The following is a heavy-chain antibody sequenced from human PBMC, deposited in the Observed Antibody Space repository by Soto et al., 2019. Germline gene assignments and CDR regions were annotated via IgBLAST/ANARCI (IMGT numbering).Heavy chain of an antibody. V-gene: IGHV1-69*02. J-gene: IGHJ5*02. Sequence: QVQLVQSGAEVKKPGSSVKVSCKASGGTFSSYTISWVRQAPGQGLEWMGRIIPILGIANYAQKFQGRVTITADKSTSTAYMELSSLRSEDTAVYYCARADYDFWSDNPLERWFAPWGQGTLVTVSS. D-gene: IGHD3-3*01. CDR1: GGTFSSYT. CDR2: IIPILGIA. CDR3: ARADYDFWSDNPLERWFAP.